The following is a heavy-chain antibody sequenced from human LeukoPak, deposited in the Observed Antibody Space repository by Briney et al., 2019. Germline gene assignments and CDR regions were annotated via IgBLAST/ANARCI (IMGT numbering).Heavy chain of an antibody. J-gene: IGHJ6*02. V-gene: IGHV4-59*01. CDR2: IYYSGST. CDR3: ARGVAAIFGDYYYGMDV. CDR1: GGSISSYY. Sequence: SETLSLTCTVSGGSISSYYWSWIRQPPGKGLEWIGYIYYSGSTNYNPSLKSRVTISVDASKNQFSLKLSSVTAADTAVYYCARGVAAIFGDYYYGMDVWGLGTTVTVSS. D-gene: IGHD2-21*02.